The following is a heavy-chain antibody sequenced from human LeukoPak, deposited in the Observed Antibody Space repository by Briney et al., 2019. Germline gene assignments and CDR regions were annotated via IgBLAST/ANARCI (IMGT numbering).Heavy chain of an antibody. V-gene: IGHV1-2*02. Sequence: ASVKVSCKASGYTFTDYYIHWVRQAPGQGLEWLGWINPNNGAINYAQKFQDRVTMTRDTSISTTYMDLASLRSDDMAVYYCARGIPGRRHFYSYYYMDVWGKGTTVTVSS. CDR1: GYTFTDYY. CDR2: INPNNGAI. CDR3: ARGIPGRRHFYSYYYMDV. D-gene: IGHD6-13*01. J-gene: IGHJ6*03.